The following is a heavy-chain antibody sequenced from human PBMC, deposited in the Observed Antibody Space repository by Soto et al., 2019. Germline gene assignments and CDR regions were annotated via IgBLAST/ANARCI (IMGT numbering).Heavy chain of an antibody. CDR2: IIPIFGTA. D-gene: IGHD3-22*01. Sequence: QVQLVQSGAEVKKPGSSVKVSCKASGGTFSSYAISWVRQAPGQGLEWMGGIIPIFGTANYAQKFQGRVTITADESTSTAYMELSSLRSEDTAVFYCARMSARFVVTGYFDYWGQGTLVTVSS. CDR1: GGTFSSYA. V-gene: IGHV1-69*12. CDR3: ARMSARFVVTGYFDY. J-gene: IGHJ4*02.